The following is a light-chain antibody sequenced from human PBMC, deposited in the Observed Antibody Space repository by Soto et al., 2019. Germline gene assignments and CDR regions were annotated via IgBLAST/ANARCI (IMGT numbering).Light chain of an antibody. CDR2: DVT. J-gene: IGLJ2*01. V-gene: IGLV2-11*01. CDR1: SSDVGGYNY. CDR3: CSYAGSTIHVV. Sequence: QSALTQPRSVSGSPGQSVTISCTGTSSDVGGYNYVSWYQQHPGKAPKLMIYDVTKRPSGVPDRFSGSKSGNTASLTISGLQAEDEADYYCCSYAGSTIHVVFGGGTKVTVL.